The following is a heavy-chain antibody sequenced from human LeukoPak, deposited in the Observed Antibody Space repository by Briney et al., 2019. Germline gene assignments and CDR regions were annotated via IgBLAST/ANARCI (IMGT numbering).Heavy chain of an antibody. CDR2: IRYDGSNK. CDR3: ARGGELLWFGELLTPPDY. J-gene: IGHJ4*02. V-gene: IGHV3-30*02. D-gene: IGHD3-10*01. Sequence: GGSLRLSCAASGFTFSSYGMHWVRQAPGKGLDWLAFIRYDGSNKYYADSVKGRFTISRDNSKNTLYLQMNSLRAEDTAVYYCARGGELLWFGELLTPPDYWGQGTLVTVSS. CDR1: GFTFSSYG.